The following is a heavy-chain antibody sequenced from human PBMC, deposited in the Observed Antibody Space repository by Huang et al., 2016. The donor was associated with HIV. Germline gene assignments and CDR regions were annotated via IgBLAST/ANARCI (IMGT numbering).Heavy chain of an antibody. CDR1: GFTFSDYT. CDR2: ISSGSDNI. Sequence: EVQLVGSGGGLVKPGGSLRLSCLSSGFTFSDYTMSWVRQAPGKGLEWVSSISSGSDNIYYADAVKGRFTISRDTARYSLYLQMNGLRAEDTAVYYCARLRLAKFVDVWGQGTMVTVSS. D-gene: IGHD2-21*01. CDR3: ARLRLAKFVDV. V-gene: IGHV3-21*02. J-gene: IGHJ3*01.